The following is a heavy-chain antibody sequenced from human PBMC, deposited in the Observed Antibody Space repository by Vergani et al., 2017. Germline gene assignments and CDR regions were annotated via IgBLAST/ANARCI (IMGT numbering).Heavy chain of an antibody. D-gene: IGHD3-3*01. CDR2: ISSSSSYI. CDR3: ARDRRWVFGVVEYYDGMDV. J-gene: IGHJ6*02. CDR1: GFTFSSYS. V-gene: IGHV3-21*01. Sequence: EVQLVESGGGLVKPGGSLRLSCAASGFTFSSYSMNWVRQAPGKGLEWASSISSSSSYIYYADSVKGRFTISRDNAKNSLYLQMNSLRAEDTAVYYCARDRRWVFGVVEYYDGMDVWGQGTTVTVSS.